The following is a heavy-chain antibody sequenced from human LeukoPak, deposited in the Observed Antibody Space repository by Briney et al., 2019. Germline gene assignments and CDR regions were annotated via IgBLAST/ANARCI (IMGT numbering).Heavy chain of an antibody. CDR1: GFTFSSYG. J-gene: IGHJ6*02. CDR3: AKVPDSSGYTYFYYGMDV. Sequence: GGSLRLSCAASGFTFSSYGMHWVRQAPGKGLEWVAVISYDGSNKHYADSVKGRFTISRDNSKNTLYLQMNSLRAEDTAVYYCAKVPDSSGYTYFYYGMDVWGQGTTVTVSS. CDR2: ISYDGSNK. V-gene: IGHV3-30*18. D-gene: IGHD3-22*01.